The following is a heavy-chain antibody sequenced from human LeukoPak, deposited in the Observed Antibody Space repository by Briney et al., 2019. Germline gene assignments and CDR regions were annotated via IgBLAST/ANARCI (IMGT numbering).Heavy chain of an antibody. CDR3: AGGMSGRYLGLLDY. D-gene: IGHD1-26*01. CDR1: GYIFTTNW. J-gene: IGHJ4*02. CDR2: IYVEDSDT. V-gene: IGHV5-51*01. Sequence: GESLKISCKGSGYIFTTNWIGWVRQMPGKGLEWLGVIYVEDSDTRYSPSFQGQVTISADKSISTAYLQWSSLKASDTAMYYCAGGMSGRYLGLLDYWGQGTLVTVSS.